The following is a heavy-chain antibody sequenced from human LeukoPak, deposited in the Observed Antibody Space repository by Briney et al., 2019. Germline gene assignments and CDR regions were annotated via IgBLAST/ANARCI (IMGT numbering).Heavy chain of an antibody. CDR3: ARLGISHSSVDY. D-gene: IGHD7-27*01. V-gene: IGHV4-34*01. Sequence: SETLSLTCAVYGGSFSGYYWSWIRQPPGKGLEWIGEINHSGNSNYNPSLKSRVTISVDTSKNQFSLKLSSVTAADTAVYYCARLGISHSSVDYWGQGTLVTVSS. CDR1: GGSFSGYY. CDR2: INHSGNS. J-gene: IGHJ4*02.